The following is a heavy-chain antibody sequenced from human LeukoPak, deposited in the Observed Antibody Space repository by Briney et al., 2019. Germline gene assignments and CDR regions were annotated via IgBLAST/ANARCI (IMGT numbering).Heavy chain of an antibody. Sequence: GGSLRLSCAASGFTFRSYAMNWVRQAPGKGLEWVSSISRSGSTKYYADSVKGRFTISRDNAKNSLFLQMNSLRAEDTAVYYCARVLRYCSGGNCYSGGLGYMDVWGKGTTVTISS. V-gene: IGHV3-48*04. D-gene: IGHD2-15*01. CDR3: ARVLRYCSGGNCYSGGLGYMDV. CDR1: GFTFRSYA. CDR2: ISRSGSTK. J-gene: IGHJ6*03.